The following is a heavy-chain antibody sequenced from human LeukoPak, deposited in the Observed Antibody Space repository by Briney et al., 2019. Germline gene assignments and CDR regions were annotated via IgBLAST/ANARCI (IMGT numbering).Heavy chain of an antibody. CDR1: GGTFSSYA. J-gene: IGHJ5*02. Sequence: ASVKVSCKASGGTFSSYAISWVRQAPGQGLEWMGRIIPIFGTANYAQKFQGRVTITADKSTSTAYMELSSLRSEDTAVYYCARGVNLGWFDPWGQGTLVTVSS. D-gene: IGHD3-10*01. CDR2: IIPIFGTA. V-gene: IGHV1-69*06. CDR3: ARGVNLGWFDP.